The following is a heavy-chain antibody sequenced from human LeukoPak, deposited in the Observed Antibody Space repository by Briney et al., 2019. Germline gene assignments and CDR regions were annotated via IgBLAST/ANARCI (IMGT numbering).Heavy chain of an antibody. J-gene: IGHJ4*02. V-gene: IGHV3-21*01. CDR2: ISSSSSYI. Sequence: PGGSLRLSCAASGFTFSSYSMNWVRQAPGKGLEWVSSISSSSSYIYYADSVKGRFTISRDNAMNSLYLQMNSLRAEDTAVYYCARDRALNDFWSGNIYYFDYWGQGTLVTVSS. D-gene: IGHD3-3*01. CDR3: ARDRALNDFWSGNIYYFDY. CDR1: GFTFSSYS.